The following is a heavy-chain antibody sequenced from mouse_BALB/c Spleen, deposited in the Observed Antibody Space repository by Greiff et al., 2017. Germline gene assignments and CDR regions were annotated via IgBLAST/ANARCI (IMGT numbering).Heavy chain of an antibody. CDR1: GFSLTSYG. D-gene: IGHD2-4*01. CDR3: ATYRLTMITRATGAMDY. CDR2: IWAGGST. Sequence: QVQLQQSGPGLVAPSQSLSITCTVSGFSLTSYGVHWVRQPPGKGLEWLGVIWAGGSTNYNSALMSRLSISKDNSKSQVFLKMNSLQTDDTAMYYCATYRLTMITRATGAMDYWGQGTSVTVSS. V-gene: IGHV2-9*02. J-gene: IGHJ4*01.